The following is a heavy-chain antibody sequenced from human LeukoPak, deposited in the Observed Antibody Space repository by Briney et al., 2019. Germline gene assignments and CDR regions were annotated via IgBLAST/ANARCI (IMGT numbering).Heavy chain of an antibody. Sequence: ASVKVSCKASGYTFTSYCINWVRQAPGQGLEWMGWISAYNGNTNYAQKLQGRVTMTTDTSTSTAYMELRSLRSDDTAVYYCARDGRYCSGGSCYVPYYYYGMDVWGKGTTVTVSS. CDR2: ISAYNGNT. D-gene: IGHD2-15*01. J-gene: IGHJ6*04. V-gene: IGHV1-18*04. CDR3: ARDGRYCSGGSCYVPYYYYGMDV. CDR1: GYTFTSYC.